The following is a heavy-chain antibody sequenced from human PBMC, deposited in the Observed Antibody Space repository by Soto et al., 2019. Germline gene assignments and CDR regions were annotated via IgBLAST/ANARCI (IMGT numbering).Heavy chain of an antibody. CDR3: VMGASSTSCTYYYYGMDV. CDR1: GFTFSNSD. CDR2: VSWNGSRT. D-gene: IGHD2-2*01. J-gene: IGHJ6*02. Sequence: PGGSLRLSXAASGFTFSNSDMNWVHQAPGKGLEWVSGVSWNGSRTHYADSVKGRFIISRDNSRNTLYLQTNSLRAEDTAVYYCVMGASSTSCTYYYYGMDVWGQGTTVTVSS. V-gene: IGHV3-35*01.